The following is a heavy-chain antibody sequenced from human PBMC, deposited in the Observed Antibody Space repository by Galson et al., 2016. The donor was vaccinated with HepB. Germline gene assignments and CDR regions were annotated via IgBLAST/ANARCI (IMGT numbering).Heavy chain of an antibody. V-gene: IGHV3-23*01. D-gene: IGHD4-23*01. CDR2: ISDSDDRT. J-gene: IGHJ4*02. Sequence: SLRLSCAASGFSFTSYAMSWVRQAPGEGLERVSTISDSDDRTFNADSVMGRFTVSRDNSKNTLYLQTNSLRAEDTAIYYCAKSCGNIYCSYFDSWGQGTLVTVSS. CDR3: AKSCGNIYCSYFDS. CDR1: GFSFTSYA.